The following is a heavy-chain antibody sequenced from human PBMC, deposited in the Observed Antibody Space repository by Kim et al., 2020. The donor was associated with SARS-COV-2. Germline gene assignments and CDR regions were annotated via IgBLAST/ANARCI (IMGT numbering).Heavy chain of an antibody. V-gene: IGHV4-4*02. CDR1: GGSISSSNW. Sequence: SETLSLTCAVSGGSISSSNWWSWVRQPPGTGLEWIGEIYHSGSTNYNPSLKSRVTISVDKSKNQFSLKLSSVTAADTAVYYCARRYYYDSSGYYYDFDYWGQGTLVTVSS. CDR3: ARRYYYDSSGYYYDFDY. J-gene: IGHJ4*02. CDR2: IYHSGST. D-gene: IGHD3-22*01.